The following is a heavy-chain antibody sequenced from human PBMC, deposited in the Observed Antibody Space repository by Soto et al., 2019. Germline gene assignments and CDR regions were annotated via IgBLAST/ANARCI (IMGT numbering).Heavy chain of an antibody. V-gene: IGHV3-21*01. Sequence: GGSLRLSCAASGFTFSSYSMNWVRQAPGKGLEWVSSISSSSSYIYYADSVKGRFTISRDNAKNSLYLQMNSLRAEDTAVYYCARVSIVGAKDFDYWGQGTLGTVSS. CDR2: ISSSSSYI. J-gene: IGHJ4*02. D-gene: IGHD1-26*01. CDR1: GFTFSSYS. CDR3: ARVSIVGAKDFDY.